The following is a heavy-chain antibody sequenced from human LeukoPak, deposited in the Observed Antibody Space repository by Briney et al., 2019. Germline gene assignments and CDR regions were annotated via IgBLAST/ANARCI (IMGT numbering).Heavy chain of an antibody. CDR3: ARDLGDYVWGSYRLPDY. CDR1: GYTFTGYY. V-gene: IGHV1-2*02. J-gene: IGHJ4*02. D-gene: IGHD3-16*02. Sequence: ASVKVSCKASGYTFTGYYMHWVRQAPGQGLEWMGWINPNSGGTNYAQKLQGRVTMTTDTSTSTAYMELRSLRSDDTAVYYCARDLGDYVWGSYRLPDYWGQGTLVTVSS. CDR2: INPNSGGT.